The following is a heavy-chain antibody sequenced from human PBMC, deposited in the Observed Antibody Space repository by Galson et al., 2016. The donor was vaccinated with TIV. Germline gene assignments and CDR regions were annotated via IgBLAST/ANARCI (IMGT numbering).Heavy chain of an antibody. Sequence: SLRLSCADAGFTFNYYPMHWVRRAPGKGLEWVGVISYDGSSKYYADSVKGRFTISRDNSKNTLYLQMNSRRREDTAVYYCAKEVQRRLHYWGQGTLVTVSP. V-gene: IGHV3-30-3*01. CDR2: ISYDGSSK. CDR1: GFTFNYYP. J-gene: IGHJ4*02. D-gene: IGHD1-1*01. CDR3: AKEVQRRLHY.